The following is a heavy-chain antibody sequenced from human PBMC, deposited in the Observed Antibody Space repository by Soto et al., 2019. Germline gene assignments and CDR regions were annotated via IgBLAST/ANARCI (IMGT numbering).Heavy chain of an antibody. D-gene: IGHD5-18*01. CDR1: GGTFSSQA. V-gene: IGHV1-69*13. Sequence: SVKVSCKVSGGTFSSQAISWVRQAPGQRLEWMGVFIPILGAPKYAQNFRDRVAITADESTSTAYMELSSLRSEDTAVYYCARDRGGYSYGYADYWGPGTLVTVSS. CDR2: FIPILGAP. CDR3: ARDRGGYSYGYADY. J-gene: IGHJ4*02.